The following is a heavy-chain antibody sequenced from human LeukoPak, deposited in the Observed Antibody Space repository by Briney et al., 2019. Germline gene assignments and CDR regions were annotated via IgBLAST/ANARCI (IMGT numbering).Heavy chain of an antibody. V-gene: IGHV4-4*07. CDR2: IYSSGSTSGST. CDR3: ARGHSKYYDFWSGYRDYYYMDV. Sequence: KPSETLSLTCTVSGGSISSYYWSWIRQPAGKGLEWIGRIYSSGSTSGSTNYNPSLKSRVTISVDTSKNQFSLKLSSVTAADTAVYYCARGHSKYYDFWSGYRDYYYMDVWGKGTTVTVSS. CDR1: GGSISSYY. D-gene: IGHD3-3*01. J-gene: IGHJ6*03.